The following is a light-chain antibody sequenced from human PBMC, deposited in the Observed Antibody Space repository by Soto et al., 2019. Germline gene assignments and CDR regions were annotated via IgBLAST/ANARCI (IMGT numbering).Light chain of an antibody. CDR2: DVS. J-gene: IGKJ1*01. CDR3: QQFNSYSPGA. CDR1: QSVINL. Sequence: DIQMTQSPSTLSASVGERVTITCRASQSVINLLAWYQQKPGKAPKLLIYDVSSLESGVPSRFSGSGSGTEFTLTISSLQPDDFATYYCQQFNSYSPGAFGQGTKVDIK. V-gene: IGKV1-5*01.